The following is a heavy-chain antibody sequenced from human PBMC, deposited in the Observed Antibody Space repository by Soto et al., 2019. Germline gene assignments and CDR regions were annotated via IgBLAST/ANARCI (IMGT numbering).Heavy chain of an antibody. Sequence: QVQLVQSGAEVKKPGASVKVSCKASGYTFTSYAMHWVRQAPGQRLEWMGWINAGNGNTKYSQKFQGRVTITRDTAAITAYMELSSLRSEDTAVYYCARSCSGGSCYENWFDPWGQGTLVTVSS. J-gene: IGHJ5*02. CDR1: GYTFTSYA. CDR3: ARSCSGGSCYENWFDP. D-gene: IGHD2-15*01. V-gene: IGHV1-3*01. CDR2: INAGNGNT.